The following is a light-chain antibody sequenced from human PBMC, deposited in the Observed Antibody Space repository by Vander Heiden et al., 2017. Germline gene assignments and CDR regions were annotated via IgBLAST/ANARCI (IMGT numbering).Light chain of an antibody. CDR1: SSDVGAYKY. CDR3: SSYTSSRTWV. Sequence: QSALAQPAPASGSPGQPITISCTGTSSDVGAYKYVSWYQQHPGTAPKLIIYNVSKRPSGVSNRFSGSKSGYAASLTISGLQAEDEADYYCSSYTSSRTWVFGGGTKLTVL. J-gene: IGLJ2*01. V-gene: IGLV2-14*03. CDR2: NVS.